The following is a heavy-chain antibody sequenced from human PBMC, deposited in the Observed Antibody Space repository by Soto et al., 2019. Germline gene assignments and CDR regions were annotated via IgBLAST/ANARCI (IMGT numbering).Heavy chain of an antibody. CDR3: AREGTGTTSMDV. J-gene: IGHJ6*02. D-gene: IGHD1-1*01. V-gene: IGHV1-8*01. CDR2: MNPNSGNT. Sequence: QVQLVQSGAEVKKPGASVKVSCKASGYTFTSYDINWVRQATGQGLEWMGWMNPNSGNTGYAQKFRGRVTMTRNTSKSTAYLELSSLRSEDTAVYYCAREGTGTTSMDVWGQGTTVTVSS. CDR1: GYTFTSYD.